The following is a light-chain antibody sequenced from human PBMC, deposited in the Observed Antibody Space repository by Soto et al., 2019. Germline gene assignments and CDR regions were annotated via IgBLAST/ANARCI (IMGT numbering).Light chain of an antibody. CDR1: QDLSNY. Sequence: HMTPSPSSLSAAVGDIIIIPCQASQDLSNYLNWYQHKPGEAPNLLIYDTSKLETGFPSRFRDRGSGTDFTFPTSSLQPEDVVTYRSQQYDYLPNSFCQGTR. CDR2: DTS. V-gene: IGKV1-33*01. CDR3: QQYDYLPNS. J-gene: IGKJ5*01.